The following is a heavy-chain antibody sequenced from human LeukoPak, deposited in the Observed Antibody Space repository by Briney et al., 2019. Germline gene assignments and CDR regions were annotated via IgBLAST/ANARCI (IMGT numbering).Heavy chain of an antibody. CDR3: CLAPQYSSSLYYYMDV. J-gene: IGHJ6*03. D-gene: IGHD6-6*01. CDR1: GFTFDDYA. Sequence: PGGSLRLSCVASGFTFDDYAMHWVRQAPGKVLEWVSGIRWNSGSIGYADSVKGRFTISRDNAKNSLYLQMNSLRAEDTAVYYCCLAPQYSSSLYYYMDVWGKGTTVTVPS. CDR2: IRWNSGSI. V-gene: IGHV3-9*01.